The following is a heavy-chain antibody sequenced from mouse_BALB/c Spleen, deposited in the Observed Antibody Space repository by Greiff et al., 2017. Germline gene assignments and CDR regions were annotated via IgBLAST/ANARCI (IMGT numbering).Heavy chain of an antibody. CDR2: SRNKANDYTT. D-gene: IGHD2-3*01. V-gene: IGHV7-1*02. CDR1: GFTFSDFY. J-gene: IGHJ3*01. Sequence: DVMLVESGGGLVQPGGSLRLSCATSGFTFSDFYMEWVRQPPGKRLEWIAASRNKANDYTTEYSASVKGRFIVSSDTSQSILYLQMNALRAEDTAIYYCARGAHDGYSWVAYWGQGTLVTVSA. CDR3: ARGAHDGYSWVAY.